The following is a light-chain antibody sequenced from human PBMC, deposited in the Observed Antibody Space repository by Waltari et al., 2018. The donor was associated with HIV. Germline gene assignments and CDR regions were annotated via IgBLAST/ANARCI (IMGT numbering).Light chain of an antibody. CDR1: SSNIGTNP. J-gene: IGLJ2*01. Sequence: QSVLTQPPSASGTPGQRVTISCSGGSSNIGTNPVFWYQHLPGTAPKVLISPTTQRPSGVPGRFSGSKSGTSAYLAISGLQSEDEAYYYWAAWDDSLNGHLVFGGGTKLTVL. CDR3: AAWDDSLNGHLV. V-gene: IGLV1-44*01. CDR2: PTT.